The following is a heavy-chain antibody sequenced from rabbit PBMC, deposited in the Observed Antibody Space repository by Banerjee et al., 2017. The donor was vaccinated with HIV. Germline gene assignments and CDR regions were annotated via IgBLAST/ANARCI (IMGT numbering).Heavy chain of an antibody. Sequence: QEQLEESGGDLVKPEGSLTLTCTASGFTLSSYVMCWVRQAPGKGLEWIGCINTDTGRTYPASWAKGRFTISETSSTTVTLQMTSLTAADTATYFCARDAGGDGYSNDLWGPGTLVTVS. D-gene: IGHD7-1*01. J-gene: IGHJ4*01. CDR2: INTDTGRT. CDR1: GFTLSSYV. V-gene: IGHV1S45*01. CDR3: ARDAGGDGYSNDL.